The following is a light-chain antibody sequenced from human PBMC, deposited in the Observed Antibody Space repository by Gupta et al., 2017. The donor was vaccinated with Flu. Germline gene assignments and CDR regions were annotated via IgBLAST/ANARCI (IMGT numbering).Light chain of an antibody. CDR3: QQYYSTPFT. CDR1: QSVLYSSNNKNY. CDR2: WVS. Sequence: NCKSSQSVLYSSNNKNYLAWYQQKPGQPPKLLIYWVSTRESGVPDRFSGSGSGTDFSLTISSLQAEDVAVYYCQQYYSTPFTFGPGTKVDIK. V-gene: IGKV4-1*01. J-gene: IGKJ3*01.